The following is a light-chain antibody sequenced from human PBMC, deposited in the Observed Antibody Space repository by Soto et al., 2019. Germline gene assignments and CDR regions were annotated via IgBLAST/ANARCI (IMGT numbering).Light chain of an antibody. CDR3: QQANRFTPT. Sequence: EIQITQCPSTLSASAGERVTITCRASQGVRSRLAWYQQKPGQAPNLLIYAASTLQSGLPARFSGSGSWTDFTLTITSLQPEDFEAYDCQQANRFTPTFGGGTKVDIK. CDR1: QGVRSR. J-gene: IGKJ4*01. CDR2: AAS. V-gene: IGKV1-12*01.